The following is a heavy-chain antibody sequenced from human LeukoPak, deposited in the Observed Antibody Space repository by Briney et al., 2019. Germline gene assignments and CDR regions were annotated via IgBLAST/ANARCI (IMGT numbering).Heavy chain of an antibody. V-gene: IGHV3-30*03. Sequence: PGGSLRLSCAASGFTFSSYGMHWVRQAPGKGLEWVAVISYDGSNKYYADSVKGRFTISRDNSKNTLYLQMNSLRAEDTAVYYCTSTYYDFWSGEHWGQGTLVTVSS. CDR1: GFTFSSYG. J-gene: IGHJ4*02. CDR3: TSTYYDFWSGEH. CDR2: ISYDGSNK. D-gene: IGHD3-3*01.